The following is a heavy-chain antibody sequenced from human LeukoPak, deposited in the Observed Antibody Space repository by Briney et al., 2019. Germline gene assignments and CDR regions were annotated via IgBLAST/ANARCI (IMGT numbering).Heavy chain of an antibody. CDR1: GGSITSGNYY. Sequence: PSDTLSLTCSVSGGSITSGNYYWVWIRQPPGKGLEWIWTIYKPGGIYYKSSLKSRVTISVDTSPKQCSLRLSAVTAADTAVYYCARGYSYGSYDYWGQGTLVTVSS. V-gene: IGHV4-39*01. D-gene: IGHD5-18*01. CDR2: IYKPGGI. J-gene: IGHJ4*02. CDR3: ARGYSYGSYDY.